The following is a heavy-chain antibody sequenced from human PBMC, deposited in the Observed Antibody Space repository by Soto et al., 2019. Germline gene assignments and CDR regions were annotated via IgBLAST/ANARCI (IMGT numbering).Heavy chain of an antibody. Sequence: PGESLKISCKGSGYNFAGYWIAWVRQMPGKGLELMGIIYPSDSDTRYRPSFQGQVTISADKSISSAYLQWSSLRASDTAMYYCARGGVSSRTFDYWGQGTPVTVSS. V-gene: IGHV5-51*01. CDR1: GYNFAGYW. D-gene: IGHD3-3*01. CDR3: ARGGVSSRTFDY. J-gene: IGHJ4*02. CDR2: IYPSDSDT.